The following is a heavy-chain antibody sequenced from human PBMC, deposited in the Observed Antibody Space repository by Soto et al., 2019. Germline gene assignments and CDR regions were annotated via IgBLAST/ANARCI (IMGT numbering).Heavy chain of an antibody. Sequence: QLQLQESGPGLVKPSETLSLTCTVSGGSISSSSYYWGWIRQPPGKGLEWIGSIYYSGSTYYNPSLKSRVNIAVDTPKNPFSLNLISVTAAYTAVYYCARLRIGAAGTPSTTHGMDVWGQGPTVTVSS. CDR2: IYYSGST. CDR1: GGSISSSSYY. D-gene: IGHD6-13*01. J-gene: IGHJ6*02. V-gene: IGHV4-39*01. CDR3: ARLRIGAAGTPSTTHGMDV.